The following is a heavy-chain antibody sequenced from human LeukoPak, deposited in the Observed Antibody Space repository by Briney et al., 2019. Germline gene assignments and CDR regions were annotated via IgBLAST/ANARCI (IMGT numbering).Heavy chain of an antibody. D-gene: IGHD3-22*01. V-gene: IGHV4-4*07. J-gene: IGHJ4*02. CDR3: AREEFLHEIDSSGYFVY. Sequence: PSDTLSLTCTVSGGSITGYYWNWIRQPAGQGLEWLGRVYSSGVGNYNPSLTSRATMSVDTSKNQFSLKLTSLTAADTAVYYCAREEFLHEIDSSGYFVYWGQGTLVTVSS. CDR1: GGSITGYY. CDR2: VYSSGVG.